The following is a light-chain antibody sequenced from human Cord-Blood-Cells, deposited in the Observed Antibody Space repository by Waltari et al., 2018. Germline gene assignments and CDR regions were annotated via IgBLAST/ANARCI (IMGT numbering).Light chain of an antibody. CDR1: QGVSSH. CDR2: GAS. J-gene: IGKJ5*01. CDR3: QQYNNWPPIT. Sequence: EIVMTQSPATLSVSPGGRATLSCRASQGVSSHLAWYQQKPGQAPRLLIYGASPRATGIPASFSGSGSGTEFTLTISSLQSEDFAVYYCQQYNNWPPITFGQGTRLEIK. V-gene: IGKV3-15*01.